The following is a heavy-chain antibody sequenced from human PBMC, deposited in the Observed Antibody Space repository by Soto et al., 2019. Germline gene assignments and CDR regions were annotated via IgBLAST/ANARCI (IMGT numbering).Heavy chain of an antibody. Sequence: SETLSLTCTVPGASISGFYWSWIRKSAGKGLEWIGRIYATGTTDYNPSLKSRVMMSVDTSKKQFSLKLRSVTAADTAVYYSVRDGTKTLRDWFDPWGQGISVTVSS. CDR3: VRDGTKTLRDWFDP. D-gene: IGHD1-1*01. CDR2: IYATGTT. V-gene: IGHV4-4*07. J-gene: IGHJ5*02. CDR1: GASISGFY.